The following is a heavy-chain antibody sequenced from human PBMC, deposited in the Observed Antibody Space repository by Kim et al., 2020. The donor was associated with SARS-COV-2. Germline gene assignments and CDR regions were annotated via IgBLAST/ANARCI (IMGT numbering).Heavy chain of an antibody. J-gene: IGHJ3*02. CDR3: ARGKGEEYHDAFDI. D-gene: IGHD3-10*01. Sequence: GGSLRLSCAASGFTLSSYGMHWVRQAPGKGPEWVAVIWNDGSKEYYADSVKGRFTISRDNSKNTLFLQMNTLRADDTAVYYCARGKGEEYHDAFDIWGQGTMVTVSS. V-gene: IGHV3-33*01. CDR1: GFTLSSYG. CDR2: IWNDGSKE.